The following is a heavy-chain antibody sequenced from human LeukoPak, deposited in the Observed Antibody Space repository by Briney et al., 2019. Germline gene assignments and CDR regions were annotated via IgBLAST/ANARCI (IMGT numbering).Heavy chain of an antibody. CDR2: IYYSGST. CDR3: ARAGYYDSSGYLVDAFDI. CDR1: GGSISSYY. Sequence: SETLSLTCTVSGGSISSYYWSWIRQPPGKGLEWIGYIYYSGSTNYNPSLKSRVTISVDTSKNQFSLKLSSVTAADTAVYYCARAGYYDSSGYLVDAFDIWGQGTMVTVSS. J-gene: IGHJ3*02. V-gene: IGHV4-59*01. D-gene: IGHD3-22*01.